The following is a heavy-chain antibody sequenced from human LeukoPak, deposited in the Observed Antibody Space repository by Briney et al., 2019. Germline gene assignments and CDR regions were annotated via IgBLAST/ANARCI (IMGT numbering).Heavy chain of an antibody. CDR2: IKQDGSDK. CDR3: TRDALYGDPSYYYMDV. CDR1: GFTCNGFW. V-gene: IGHV3-7*01. J-gene: IGHJ6*03. Sequence: GGFRRLSGAASGFTCNGFWMSWVRQAPGERLEWVANIKQDGSDKYYLGSVRGRFTISRDNAMNSLYLQMNSLRAEDTAVYYCTRDALYGDPSYYYMDVWGKGTTVTVSS. D-gene: IGHD4-17*01.